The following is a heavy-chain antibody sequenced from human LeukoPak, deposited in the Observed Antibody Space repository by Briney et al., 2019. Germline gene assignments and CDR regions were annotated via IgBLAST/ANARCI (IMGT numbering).Heavy chain of an antibody. D-gene: IGHD3-10*01. J-gene: IGHJ6*02. CDR2: INTGDGNT. CDR1: GYTFTTYA. V-gene: IGHV1-3*04. CDR3: AGDLYYGSGGGMDV. Sequence: GASVKVSCKASGYTFTTYAMHWLRQAPGQSLEWMGWINTGDGNTKYSQKFQGRVTITRDTSASTAYMELSSLRSEDTAVYYCAGDLYYGSGGGMDVWGQGTTVTVSS.